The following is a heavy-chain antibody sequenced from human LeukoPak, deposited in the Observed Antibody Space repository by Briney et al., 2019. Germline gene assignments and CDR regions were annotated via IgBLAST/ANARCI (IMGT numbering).Heavy chain of an antibody. CDR2: ISSSSSYI. CDR1: GFTFSSYS. Sequence: GGSLRPSCAASGFTFSSYSMNWVRQAPGKGLEWVSSISSSSSYIYYADSVKGRFTISRDNAKNSLYLQMNSLRAEDTAVYYCASQAPGAFDIWGQGTMVTVSS. CDR3: ASQAPGAFDI. J-gene: IGHJ3*02. V-gene: IGHV3-21*01.